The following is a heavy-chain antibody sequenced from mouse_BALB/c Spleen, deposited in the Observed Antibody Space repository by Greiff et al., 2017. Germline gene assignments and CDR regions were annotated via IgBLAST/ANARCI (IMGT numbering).Heavy chain of an antibody. V-gene: IGHV5-12-1*01. CDR3: ARHGGSSGGFAY. CDR1: GFAFSSYD. CDR2: ISSGGGST. Sequence: EVQVVESGGGLVKPGGSLKLSCAASGFAFSSYDMSWVRQTPEKRLEWVAYISSGGGSTYYPDTVKGRFTISRDNAKNTLYLQRSILKSEDTAMYYCARHGGSSGGFAYWGQGTLVTVSA. D-gene: IGHD1-1*01. J-gene: IGHJ3*01.